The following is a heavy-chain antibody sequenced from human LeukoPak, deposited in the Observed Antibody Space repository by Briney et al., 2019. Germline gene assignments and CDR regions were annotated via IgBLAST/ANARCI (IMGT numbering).Heavy chain of an antibody. CDR1: GFTFSDYY. Sequence: PGGSLRLSCAASGFTFSDYYMSWIRQAPGKGLEWVSYISSSGSTIYYADSVKGRFTISRDNAKNSPYLQMNSLRAEDTAVYYCARDMFTAMVTWGGFDPWGQGTLVTVSS. V-gene: IGHV3-11*01. D-gene: IGHD5-18*01. CDR2: ISSSGSTI. J-gene: IGHJ5*02. CDR3: ARDMFTAMVTWGGFDP.